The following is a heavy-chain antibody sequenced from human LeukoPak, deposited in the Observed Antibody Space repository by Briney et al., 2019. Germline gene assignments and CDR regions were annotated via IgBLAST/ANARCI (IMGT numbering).Heavy chain of an antibody. Sequence: ASVTVSCKVSGYTLTKLSMHWVRQTPGKGLEWMGGFEPEDGETLYAQKFQGGVTMTEDTSTDTAYMELSSLRSEDTAVYYCATDQRGAGLGFRYGSGSYNGLDVWGQGTAVTVSS. CDR1: GYTLTKLS. J-gene: IGHJ6*02. D-gene: IGHD3-10*01. V-gene: IGHV1-24*01. CDR3: ATDQRGAGLGFRYGSGSYNGLDV. CDR2: FEPEDGET.